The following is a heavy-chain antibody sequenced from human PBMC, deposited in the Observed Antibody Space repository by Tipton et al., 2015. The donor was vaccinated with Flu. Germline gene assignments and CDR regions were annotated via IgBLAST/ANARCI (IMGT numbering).Heavy chain of an antibody. V-gene: IGHV3-7*01. CDR1: GFTFSSYW. CDR3: ASDVGFRYFDL. Sequence: GSLRLSCAASGFTFSSYWMSWVRQAPGKGPEWVANIKQDGSEKYYVDSVKGRFTISRDNAKNSLYLQMNSLRAEDTAVYYCASDVGFRYFDLWGRGTLVTVSS. D-gene: IGHD1-26*01. J-gene: IGHJ2*01. CDR2: IKQDGSEK.